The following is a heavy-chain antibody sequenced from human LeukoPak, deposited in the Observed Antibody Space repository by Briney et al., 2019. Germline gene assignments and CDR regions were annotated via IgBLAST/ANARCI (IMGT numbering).Heavy chain of an antibody. J-gene: IGHJ6*03. CDR1: GGSISSSY. CDR3: ALGYSYYFLDV. D-gene: IGHD7-27*01. CDR2: IYYSGST. V-gene: IGHV4-59*01. Sequence: SETLSLTCTVSGGSISSSYWSWIRQPPGKGLEWIGYIYYSGSTNYNPSLKSRVTISADTSTNQFSLKLCSVTAADTAVYYCALGYSYYFLDVWGKGTTVTVSS.